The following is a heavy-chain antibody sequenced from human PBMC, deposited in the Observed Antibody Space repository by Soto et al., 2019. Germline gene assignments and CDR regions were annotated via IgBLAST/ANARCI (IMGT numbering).Heavy chain of an antibody. V-gene: IGHV1-2*02. CDR3: ARDYYDSSGYDPLGAFDI. J-gene: IGHJ3*02. Sequence: ASVKVSCKASGYTFTGYYMHWVRQAPGQGLEWMGWINPNSGGTNYAQKFQGRVTMTRDTSISTFYMELSRLRSDDTAVYYCARDYYDSSGYDPLGAFDIWGQGTMVTVSS. CDR1: GYTFTGYY. D-gene: IGHD3-22*01. CDR2: INPNSGGT.